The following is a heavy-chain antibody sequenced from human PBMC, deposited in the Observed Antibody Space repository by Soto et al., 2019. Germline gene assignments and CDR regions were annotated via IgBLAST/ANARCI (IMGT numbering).Heavy chain of an antibody. Sequence: SVKVSCKASGGTFSSYAISWVRQAPGQGLEWMGGIIPIFGTANYAQKFQGRVTITADESTSTAYMELSSLRSEDTAVYYCARDPPSAWELLGYYYGMDVWGQGTTVTVSS. D-gene: IGHD1-26*01. CDR3: ARDPPSAWELLGYYYGMDV. CDR1: GGTFSSYA. CDR2: IIPIFGTA. V-gene: IGHV1-69*13. J-gene: IGHJ6*02.